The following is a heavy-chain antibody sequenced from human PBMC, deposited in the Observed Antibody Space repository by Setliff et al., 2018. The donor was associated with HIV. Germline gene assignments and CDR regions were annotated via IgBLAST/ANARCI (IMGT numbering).Heavy chain of an antibody. Sequence: ASVKVSCKASGYTFTTYDINWVRQAAGQGLEWMGWMNPNSGNTGYAQRFQGRLTMTRDTSTSTVYMELSSLRSDDTAVYYCVKDKGPTGLRSGSYHPFDTWGQGTMVTVSS. D-gene: IGHD6-19*01. CDR3: VKDKGPTGLRSGSYHPFDT. J-gene: IGHJ3*02. CDR1: GYTFTTYD. CDR2: MNPNSGNT. V-gene: IGHV1-8*02.